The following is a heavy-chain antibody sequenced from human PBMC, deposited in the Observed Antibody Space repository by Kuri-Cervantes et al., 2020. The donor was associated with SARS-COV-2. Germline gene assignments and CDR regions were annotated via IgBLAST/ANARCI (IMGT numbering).Heavy chain of an antibody. Sequence: GGSLRLSCAASGFTFDDYGMSWVRQAPGKGLEWVPGINWNGGSTGYADSVKGRFTISRDNAKNSLYLQMNSLRAEDTAVYYCARDSSSGWFSYWGQGTLVTVSS. V-gene: IGHV3-20*04. D-gene: IGHD6-19*01. CDR1: GFTFDDYG. CDR2: INWNGGST. J-gene: IGHJ4*02. CDR3: ARDSSSGWFSY.